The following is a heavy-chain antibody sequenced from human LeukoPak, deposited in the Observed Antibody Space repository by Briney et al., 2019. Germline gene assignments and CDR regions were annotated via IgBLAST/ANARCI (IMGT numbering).Heavy chain of an antibody. Sequence: PSQTLSLTCTVSGGSISSGGYYWSWIRQHPGKGLEWIGYIYYSGSTYYNPSLKGRVTISVDTSKNQFSLKLSSVTAADTAVYYCATVSQPSSWYRPPAFDIWGQGTMVTVSS. CDR2: IYYSGST. CDR1: GGSISSGGYY. J-gene: IGHJ3*02. V-gene: IGHV4-31*03. CDR3: ATVSQPSSWYRPPAFDI. D-gene: IGHD6-13*01.